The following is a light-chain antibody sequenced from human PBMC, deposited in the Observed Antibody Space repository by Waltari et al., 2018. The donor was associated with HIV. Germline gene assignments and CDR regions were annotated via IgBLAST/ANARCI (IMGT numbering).Light chain of an antibody. J-gene: IGLJ2*01. CDR2: QDS. V-gene: IGLV3-1*01. CDR1: KLGAKY. CDR3: QAWDSSTVV. Sequence: SYELTQPPPVSVSPGQTASIPCSGDKLGAKYACWYHQKPGHSPVLVNYQDSKRPSGIPERFSGSNSGNTATLTISGTQAMDEADYYCQAWDSSTVVFGGGTKLTVL.